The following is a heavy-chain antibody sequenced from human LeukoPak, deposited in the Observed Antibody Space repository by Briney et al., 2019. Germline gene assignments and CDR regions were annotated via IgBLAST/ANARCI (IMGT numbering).Heavy chain of an antibody. V-gene: IGHV2-5*01. CDR3: AHSAHPHLYYSDDSALGGFGY. J-gene: IGHJ4*02. CDR1: GFSLPPAGVG. D-gene: IGHD3-22*01. Sequence: SGPSLVNPTQALTLACTFSGFSLPPAGVGVGWIRQSPGKALEWLSPIFWNDCKHYSPSLKNRLTITKDTSKNQVVFTMSNMDPVDTATYFCAHSAHPHLYYSDDSALGGFGYWGQGTLVTVSS. CDR2: IFWNDCK.